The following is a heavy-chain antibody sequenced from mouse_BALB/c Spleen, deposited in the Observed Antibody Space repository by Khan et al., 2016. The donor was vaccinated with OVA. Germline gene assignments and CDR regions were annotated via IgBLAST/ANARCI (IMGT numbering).Heavy chain of an antibody. CDR3: ARQGNYMRIMDY. CDR1: GYTFTDCS. CDR2: INTETGEP. J-gene: IGHJ4*01. Sequence: QIQLVQSGPELKKPGETVKISCKPSGYTFTDCSMHWVKQAPGKGLKWMGWINTETGEPTYADDFKGRFAFSLATSASTAYLQINNLKNEDTATYFCARQGNYMRIMDYWGQVTSVTVSS. D-gene: IGHD2-1*01. V-gene: IGHV9-2-1*01.